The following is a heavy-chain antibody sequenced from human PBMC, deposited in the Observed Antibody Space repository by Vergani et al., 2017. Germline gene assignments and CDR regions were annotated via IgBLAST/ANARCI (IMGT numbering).Heavy chain of an antibody. V-gene: IGHV4-59*01. CDR1: GGSISSYY. D-gene: IGHD3-22*01. CDR3: ARDRNNSPSKWYYYDSSGHFDY. CDR2: IYYSGST. Sequence: QVQLQESGPGLVKPSETLSLTCTVSGGSISSYYWSWIRQPPGKGLEWIGYIYYSGSTNYNPSLKSRVTISVDTSKNQFSLKLSSVTAADTAVYYCARDRNNSPSKWYYYDSSGHFDYWGQGTLVTVSS. J-gene: IGHJ4*02.